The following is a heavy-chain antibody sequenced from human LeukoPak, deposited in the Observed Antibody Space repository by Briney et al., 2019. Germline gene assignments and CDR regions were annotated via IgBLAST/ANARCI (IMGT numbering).Heavy chain of an antibody. V-gene: IGHV3-30*18. D-gene: IGHD3-10*01. CDR2: ISYDGSNK. CDR3: AKSGGRSGEYYFDY. CDR1: GFTFSSYG. J-gene: IGHJ4*02. Sequence: GGSLRLSCAASGFTFSSYGMHWVRQAPGKGLEWVAVISYDGSNKYYADSVKGRFTISRDNSKNTLYLQMNSLRAEDTALYYCAKSGGRSGEYYFDYWGQGTLVTVSS.